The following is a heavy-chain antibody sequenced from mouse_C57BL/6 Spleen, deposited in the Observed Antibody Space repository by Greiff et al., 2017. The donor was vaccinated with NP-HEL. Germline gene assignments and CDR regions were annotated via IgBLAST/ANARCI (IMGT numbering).Heavy chain of an antibody. CDR3: VCDPGGNYAMDY. Sequence: EVHLVESGGGLVQPKGSLKLSCAASGFSFNTYAMNWVRQAPGKGLEWVARIRSKSNNYATYYADSVKDRFTISRDDSESMLYLQMNNLKTEDTAMYYCVCDPGGNYAMDYWGQGTSVTVSS. CDR1: GFSFNTYA. J-gene: IGHJ4*01. CDR2: IRSKSNNYAT. V-gene: IGHV10-1*01. D-gene: IGHD2-13*01.